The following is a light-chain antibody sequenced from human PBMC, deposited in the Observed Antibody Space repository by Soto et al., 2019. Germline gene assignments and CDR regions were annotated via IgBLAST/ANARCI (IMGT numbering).Light chain of an antibody. CDR3: CSYAGSYTFV. J-gene: IGLJ1*01. CDR2: DVS. CDR1: SSDVGVYNY. Sequence: QSVVTQPRSVSGSPGQSVTISCTGTSSDVGVYNYVSWYQQYPGKAPKIMIYDVSKRPSGVPDRFSGSKSDNTASLTISGLQAEDEADYYCCSYAGSYTFVFGIGTKV. V-gene: IGLV2-11*01.